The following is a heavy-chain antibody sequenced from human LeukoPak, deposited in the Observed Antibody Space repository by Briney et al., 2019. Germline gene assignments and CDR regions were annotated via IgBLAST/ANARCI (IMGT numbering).Heavy chain of an antibody. J-gene: IGHJ4*02. CDR2: INHSGST. D-gene: IGHD6-25*01. CDR1: GGSFSGYY. Sequence: SETLSLTCAVYGGSFSGYYWSWIRQPPGKGLEWIGEINHSGSTNYNPSLKSRVTISVDTSKNQFSLKLSSVTAADTAVYYCARLYPSSGGYWGQGTLVTVSS. CDR3: ARLYPSSGGY. V-gene: IGHV4-34*01.